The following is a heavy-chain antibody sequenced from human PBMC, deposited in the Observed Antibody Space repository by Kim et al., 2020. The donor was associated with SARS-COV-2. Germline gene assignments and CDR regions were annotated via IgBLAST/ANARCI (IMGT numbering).Heavy chain of an antibody. J-gene: IGHJ6*02. CDR2: IYPGDSDT. D-gene: IGHD5-18*01. CDR1: GYSFTSYW. V-gene: IGHV5-51*01. Sequence: GESLKISCKGSGYSFTSYWIGWARQMPGKGLEWMGIIYPGDSDTRYSPSFQGQVTISADKSISTAYLQWSSLKASDTAMYYCARGQSGYSYGYREFKHHYGMDVWGQGTTVTVSS. CDR3: ARGQSGYSYGYREFKHHYGMDV.